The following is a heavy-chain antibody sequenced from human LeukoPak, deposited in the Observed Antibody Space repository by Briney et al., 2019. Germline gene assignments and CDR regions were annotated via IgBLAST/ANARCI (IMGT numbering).Heavy chain of an antibody. CDR1: GGTFIHYS. J-gene: IGHJ3*02. V-gene: IGHV1-69*05. CDR2: IIPIFGTA. CDR3: ASLKIRSGWHMHAFDI. Sequence: SVKVSCKASGGTFIHYSISWVRQAPGQGLEWMGGIIPIFGTANYAQKFQGRVTITTDESTSTAYMELSSLRSEDTAVYYCASLKIRSGWHMHAFDIWGQGTMVTVSS. D-gene: IGHD3-3*01.